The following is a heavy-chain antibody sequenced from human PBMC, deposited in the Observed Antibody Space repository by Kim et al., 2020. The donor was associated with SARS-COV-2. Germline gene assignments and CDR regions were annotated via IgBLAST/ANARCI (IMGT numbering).Heavy chain of an antibody. CDR2: ISGSGDNT. D-gene: IGHD6-13*01. Sequence: GGSLRLSCGASGFTFSSFGMSWVRHPPGKGLEWVSAISGSGDNTYYADSVKGRFTISRDNSKNTLNLQMNSLRAEDTALYYCAKGLTSAGALDYWGQGTLVTVSS. V-gene: IGHV3-23*01. CDR1: GFTFSSFG. J-gene: IGHJ4*02. CDR3: AKGLTSAGALDY.